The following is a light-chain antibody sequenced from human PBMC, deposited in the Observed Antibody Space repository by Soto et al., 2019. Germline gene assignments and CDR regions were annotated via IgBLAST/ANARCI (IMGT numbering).Light chain of an antibody. Sequence: IQMTQSPPTLSASVGDRVTITCRASQSISSWLAWYQQKAGTAPKLLIYKASSLETGVPSRFSGSGSGTEFTLTISSLQPDDFATYYCQQYNSYPATFGQGTKV. CDR3: QQYNSYPAT. V-gene: IGKV1-5*03. J-gene: IGKJ1*01. CDR1: QSISSW. CDR2: KAS.